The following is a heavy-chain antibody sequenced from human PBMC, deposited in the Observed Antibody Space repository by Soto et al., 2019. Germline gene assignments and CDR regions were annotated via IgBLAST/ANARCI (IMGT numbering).Heavy chain of an antibody. D-gene: IGHD3-16*01. Sequence: PSETLSLTCTAYGDSITNNHWWSWVRQPPGKGPELIGEIYHTGIANYNPSLESRVAFSVDKSKNQFSLSLTSVTAADTAVYYCVSKLGPYYYGLDVWGQGTKVTFSS. CDR3: VSKLGPYYYGLDV. CDR2: IYHTGIA. J-gene: IGHJ6*02. V-gene: IGHV4-4*02. CDR1: GDSITNNHW.